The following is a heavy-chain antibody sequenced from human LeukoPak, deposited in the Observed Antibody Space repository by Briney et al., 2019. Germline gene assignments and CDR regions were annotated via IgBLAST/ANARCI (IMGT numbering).Heavy chain of an antibody. CDR2: IDEASNRI. J-gene: IGHJ4*02. CDR1: GFTFSSHC. CDR3: ARDHRFSSDF. Sequence: GGSLRLSCAASGFTFSSHCMNWVRQAPGKGLGWVSYIDEASNRIYYADSVKGRFTISRDNGKNSLYLQMNNLRDEDTAVYYCARDHRFSSDFWGQGTVVIVSS. V-gene: IGHV3-48*02.